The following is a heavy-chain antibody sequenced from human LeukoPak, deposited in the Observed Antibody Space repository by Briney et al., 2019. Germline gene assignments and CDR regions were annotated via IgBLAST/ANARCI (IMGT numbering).Heavy chain of an antibody. V-gene: IGHV4-31*03. CDR2: IYYSGST. CDR3: ARSSTSGMDV. Sequence: SETLPLTCTVSGGSISSGGYYWSWIRQHPGKGLEWIGYIYYSGSTYCNPSLKSRVTISVDTSKNQFSLKLSSVTAADTAVYYCARSSTSGMDVWGQGTTVTVSS. D-gene: IGHD2/OR15-2a*01. CDR1: GGSISSGGYY. J-gene: IGHJ6*02.